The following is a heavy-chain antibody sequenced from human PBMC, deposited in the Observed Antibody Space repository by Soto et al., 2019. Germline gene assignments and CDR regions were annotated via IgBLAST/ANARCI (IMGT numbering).Heavy chain of an antibody. D-gene: IGHD3-22*01. CDR2: IYYSGST. Sequence: SETLSLTCTISGGSISSSSYYWGWIRQPPGKGLEWTGSIYYSGSTYYNPSLKSRVTISVDTSKKRFSLKLSSVTAADTAVYYCARYYDSRNSGSWFDPWGQGTLVTVSS. J-gene: IGHJ5*02. CDR1: GGSISSSSYY. CDR3: ARYYDSRNSGSWFDP. V-gene: IGHV4-39*01.